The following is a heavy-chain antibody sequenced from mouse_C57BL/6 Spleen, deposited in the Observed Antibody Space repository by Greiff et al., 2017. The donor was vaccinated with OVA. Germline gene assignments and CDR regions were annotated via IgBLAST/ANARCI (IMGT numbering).Heavy chain of an antibody. V-gene: IGHV1-4*01. Sequence: QVQLQQSGAELARPGASVKMSCKASGYTFTSYTMHWVKQRPGQGLEWIGYINPSSGYTKYNQKFKDKATLTADKSSSTAYMQLSSLTSEDSAVYYCARSNYYGSSPYWYFDVWGTGTTVTVSS. D-gene: IGHD1-1*01. CDR3: ARSNYYGSSPYWYFDV. CDR2: INPSSGYT. J-gene: IGHJ1*03. CDR1: GYTFTSYT.